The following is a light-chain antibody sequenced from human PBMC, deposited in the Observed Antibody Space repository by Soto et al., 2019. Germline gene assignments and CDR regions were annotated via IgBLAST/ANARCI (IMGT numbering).Light chain of an antibody. Sequence: EKVMTQSPPPPSVSPREKDTPSPRASQSVSSNLAWYQQKPGQAPRLLIYGASTRATGIPARFSGSGSGTEFTLTISSLQSEDFAVYYCQQYNNWPQTFGQGTKVDIK. CDR2: GAS. V-gene: IGKV3-15*01. CDR1: QSVSSN. J-gene: IGKJ1*01. CDR3: QQYNNWPQT.